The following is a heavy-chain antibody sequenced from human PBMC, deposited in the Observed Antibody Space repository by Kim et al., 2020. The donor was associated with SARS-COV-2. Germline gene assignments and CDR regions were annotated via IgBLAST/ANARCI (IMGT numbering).Heavy chain of an antibody. J-gene: IGHJ6*02. CDR1: GYTFTGYY. Sequence: ASVKVSFKASGYTFTGYYMHWVRQAPGQGLEWMGWINPNSGGTNYAQKFQGRVTMTRDTSISTAYMELSRLRSDDTAVYYCARDTRQYTAMVYYYYGMDVWGQGTTVTVSS. D-gene: IGHD5-18*01. CDR3: ARDTRQYTAMVYYYYGMDV. V-gene: IGHV1-2*02. CDR2: INPNSGGT.